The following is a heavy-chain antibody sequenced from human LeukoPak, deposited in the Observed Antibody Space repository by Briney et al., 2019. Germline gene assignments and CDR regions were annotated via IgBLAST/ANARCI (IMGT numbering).Heavy chain of an antibody. CDR2: IYFRGTT. CDR3: VREWKWSGPFEV. Sequence: SETLSLTCTVSDGSISGYYWSWIRQPPGKGLEWIGNIYFRGTTNYNPSLKSRVTMSVDTSKNQFSLKLSSMTRADTAVYYCVREWKWSGPFEVWGQGTMVAVSS. J-gene: IGHJ3*01. D-gene: IGHD2-15*01. CDR1: DGSISGYY. V-gene: IGHV4-59*01.